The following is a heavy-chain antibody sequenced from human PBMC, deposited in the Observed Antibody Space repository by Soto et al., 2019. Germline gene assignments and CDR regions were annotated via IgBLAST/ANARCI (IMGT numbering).Heavy chain of an antibody. Sequence: GGSLRLSCAASGFTFSNAWMNWVRQAPGKGLEWVGRIKSKTDGGTTDYAAPVKGRFTISRDDSKNTLYLQMNSLKTEDTAVYYFPKEGPRERKNTGLDPGGKEPRATVPS. CDR1: GFTFSNAW. V-gene: IGHV3-15*07. CDR3: PKEGPRERKNTGLDP. D-gene: IGHD1-1*01. CDR2: IKSKTDGGTT. J-gene: IGHJ5*02.